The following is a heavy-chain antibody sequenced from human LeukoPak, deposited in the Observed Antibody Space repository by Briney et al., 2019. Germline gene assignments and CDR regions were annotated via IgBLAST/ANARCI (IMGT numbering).Heavy chain of an antibody. D-gene: IGHD3-10*01. CDR2: TNHSGST. J-gene: IGHJ4*02. V-gene: IGHV4-34*01. CDR3: ARGPKRITMVRGAEGFDY. Sequence: SETLSLTCAVYGGSFSGYYWSWIRQPPGKGLEWIGETNHSGSTNYNPSLKSRVTISVDTSKNQFSLKLSSVTAADTAVYYCARGPKRITMVRGAEGFDYWGQGTLVTVSS. CDR1: GGSFSGYY.